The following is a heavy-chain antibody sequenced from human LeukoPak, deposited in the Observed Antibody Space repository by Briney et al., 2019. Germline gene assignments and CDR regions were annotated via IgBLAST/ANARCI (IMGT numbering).Heavy chain of an antibody. V-gene: IGHV1-69*13. CDR1: GYTFTSYY. D-gene: IGHD2-21*02. Sequence: SVKVSCKASGYTFTSYYMHWVRQAPGQGLEWMGGIIPIFGTANYAQKFQGRVTITADESTSTAYMELSSLRSEDTAVYYCARALNQLVVTAIFDYWGQGTLVTVSS. J-gene: IGHJ4*02. CDR3: ARALNQLVVTAIFDY. CDR2: IIPIFGTA.